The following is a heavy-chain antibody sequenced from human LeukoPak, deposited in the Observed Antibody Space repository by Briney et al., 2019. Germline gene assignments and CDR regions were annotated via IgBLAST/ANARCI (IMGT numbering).Heavy chain of an antibody. CDR3: ARVLGYGDYYYYYMDV. J-gene: IGHJ6*03. CDR1: GYTFTSYG. CDR2: ISAYNGNT. D-gene: IGHD4-17*01. Sequence: GASVKVSCKASGYTFTSYGISWVRQAPGQGLEWMGWISAYNGNTNYAQKLQGRVTMTTGISTSRDYMEMRSLRSDDTAVYYCARVLGYGDYYYYYMDVWGKGTTVTVSS. V-gene: IGHV1-18*01.